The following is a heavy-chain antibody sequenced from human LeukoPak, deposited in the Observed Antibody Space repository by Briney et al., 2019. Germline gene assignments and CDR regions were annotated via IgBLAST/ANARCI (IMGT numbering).Heavy chain of an antibody. V-gene: IGHV1-8*01. J-gene: IGHJ5*02. D-gene: IGHD4-17*01. CDR3: ARAVGYGENNWFDP. Sequence: ASVKVSCKASGYTFTSYDINWVRQATGQGLEWMGWMNPNSGNTGYAQKFQGRVTMTRNTSISTAYMELSSLRSEDTAVYYCARAVGYGENNWFDPWGQGTLVTVSS. CDR1: GYTFTSYD. CDR2: MNPNSGNT.